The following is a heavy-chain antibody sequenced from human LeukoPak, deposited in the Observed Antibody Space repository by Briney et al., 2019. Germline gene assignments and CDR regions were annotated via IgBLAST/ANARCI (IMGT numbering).Heavy chain of an antibody. J-gene: IGHJ4*02. CDR1: DGSVSSGTYY. D-gene: IGHD1/OR15-1a*01. CDR2: IHYSGSS. Sequence: SETLSLTCTISDGSVSSGTYYWGWIRQSPGKGLEWIGSIHYSGSSYYNPSLKSRAAIFVDTSRDQVSMDLSYVTAADMALYYCVRHISANTGYFDSCGQGTLVTVSS. V-gene: IGHV4-39*01. CDR3: VRHISANTGYFDS.